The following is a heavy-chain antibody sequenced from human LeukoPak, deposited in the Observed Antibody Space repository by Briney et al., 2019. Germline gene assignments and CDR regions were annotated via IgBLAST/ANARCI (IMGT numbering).Heavy chain of an antibody. J-gene: IGHJ3*01. V-gene: IGHV3-15*01. CDR1: GFTFSDTW. D-gene: IGHD3-16*01. CDR3: ATEWYYCLHA. Sequence: PGGSVRLSCAGSGFTFSDTWMTWVRQATGQGLEWVGRIKSKRAGGTTDYAAPVKGRFTISRDDSQNTLYLQMNSLQTEDTAVYYCATEWYYCLHAWGQGTMVTVSS. CDR2: IKSKRAGGTT.